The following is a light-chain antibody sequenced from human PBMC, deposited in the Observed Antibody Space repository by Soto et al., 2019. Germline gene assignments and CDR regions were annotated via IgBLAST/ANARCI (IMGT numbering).Light chain of an antibody. J-gene: IGLJ1*01. Sequence: QSVLTQSPSVSGAPGQRVTISCTGGSSNIGTGHDVHWYKQLPGTAPKLLIYANINRPSGVPDRCSGSKSGTSASLAITGLQAEDEADYYCQTYDSSLSGYVFGTGTKLTVL. V-gene: IGLV1-40*01. CDR1: SSNIGTGHD. CDR2: ANI. CDR3: QTYDSSLSGYV.